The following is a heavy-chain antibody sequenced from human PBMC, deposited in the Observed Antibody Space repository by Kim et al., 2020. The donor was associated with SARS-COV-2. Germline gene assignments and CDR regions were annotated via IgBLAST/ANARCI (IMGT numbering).Heavy chain of an antibody. Sequence: SETLSLTCTVSGGSVSSGSYYWSWIRQPPGKGLEWIGYIYYSGSTNYNPSLKSRVTISVDTSKNQFSLKLSSVTAADTAVYYCARGGGGSSGWYYYYYGMDVWGQGTTVTVSS. CDR3: ARGGGGSSGWYYYYYGMDV. CDR1: GGSVSSGSYY. J-gene: IGHJ6*02. V-gene: IGHV4-61*01. D-gene: IGHD6-19*01. CDR2: IYYSGST.